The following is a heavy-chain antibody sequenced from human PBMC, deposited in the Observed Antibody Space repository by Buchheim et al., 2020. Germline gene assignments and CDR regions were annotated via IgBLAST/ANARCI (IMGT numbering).Heavy chain of an antibody. J-gene: IGHJ4*02. CDR3: AREAYSTSWRSTDPPDY. CDR1: GFTFTSYT. D-gene: IGHD2-2*01. Sequence: EVQLVESGGGLVQPGGSLRLSCAASGFTFTSYTMNWVRQAPGKGLEWVSYISGSGSTIYYAHSVKGSFTTSRDNAKNSLYLQMNSLRAEDTAVYYCAREAYSTSWRSTDPPDYWGQGTL. CDR2: ISGSGSTI. V-gene: IGHV3-48*01.